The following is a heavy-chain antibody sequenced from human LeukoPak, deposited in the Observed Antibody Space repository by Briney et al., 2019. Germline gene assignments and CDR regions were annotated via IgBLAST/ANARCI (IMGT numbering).Heavy chain of an antibody. D-gene: IGHD2-8*01. CDR3: ARGAVYGYYYYYGTDV. CDR1: GGSISSYY. Sequence: SETLSLTCTVSGGSISSYYWSWIRQPPGKGLEWIGYIYYSGSTNYNPSLKSRVTISVDTSKNQFSLKLSSVTAADTAVYYCARGAVYGYYYYYGTDVWGQGTTVTVSS. CDR2: IYYSGST. J-gene: IGHJ6*02. V-gene: IGHV4-59*01.